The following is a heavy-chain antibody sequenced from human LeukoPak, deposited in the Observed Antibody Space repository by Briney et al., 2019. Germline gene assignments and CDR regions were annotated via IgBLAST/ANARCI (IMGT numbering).Heavy chain of an antibody. V-gene: IGHV4-39*01. CDR2: IYYSGST. J-gene: IGHJ3*02. CDR3: ARHPRVGDAFDI. Sequence: SETLSLTCTVSGGSISSSSYYWGWIRQPPGKGLEWIGSIYYSGSTYYNPSLKSRVTISVDTSKNQFSLKLSSVTAADTAVYYCARHPRVGDAFDIWGQGTMVTVSS. D-gene: IGHD1-26*01. CDR1: GGSISSSSYY.